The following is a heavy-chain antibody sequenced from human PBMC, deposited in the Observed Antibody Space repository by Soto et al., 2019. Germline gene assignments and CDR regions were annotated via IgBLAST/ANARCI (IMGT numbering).Heavy chain of an antibody. D-gene: IGHD3-10*01. CDR1: GGSISSGGYY. Sequence: LSLTCTVSGGSISSGGYYWSWIRQHPGKGLEWIGRIYTSGSTNYNPSLKSRVTMSVDTSKNQFSLKLSSVTAADTAVYYCARGGGSGSYYPAHFDYWGQGTLVTVSS. CDR3: ARGGGSGSYYPAHFDY. V-gene: IGHV4-61*02. CDR2: IYTSGST. J-gene: IGHJ4*02.